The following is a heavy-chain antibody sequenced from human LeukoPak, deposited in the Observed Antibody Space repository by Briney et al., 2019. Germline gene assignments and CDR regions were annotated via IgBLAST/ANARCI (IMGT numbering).Heavy chain of an antibody. J-gene: IGHJ2*01. D-gene: IGHD4-17*01. CDR2: ISGSGGST. CDR3: ATNDYGDYNWYFDL. V-gene: IGHV3-23*01. CDR1: RFTFSSYA. Sequence: GGSLRLSCAASRFTFSSYAMSWVRQAPGKGLEWVSAISGSGGSTYYADSVKGRFTISRDNSKNTLYLQMNSLRAEDTAVYYCATNDYGDYNWYFDLWGRGTLVTVSS.